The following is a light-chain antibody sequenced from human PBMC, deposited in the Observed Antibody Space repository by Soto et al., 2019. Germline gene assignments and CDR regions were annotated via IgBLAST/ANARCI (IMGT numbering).Light chain of an antibody. Sequence: EVVLTQSPGTLSLSPGERATLSCGASQSVGSGYLAWYQQKPGQAPRLLIYGASTRATGLPDRFSGSGSGTEFTLTIGRLEAEDFAVYYCQQYINFPWTFGQATKVEI. CDR3: QQYINFPWT. CDR1: QSVGSGY. J-gene: IGKJ1*01. CDR2: GAS. V-gene: IGKV3-20*01.